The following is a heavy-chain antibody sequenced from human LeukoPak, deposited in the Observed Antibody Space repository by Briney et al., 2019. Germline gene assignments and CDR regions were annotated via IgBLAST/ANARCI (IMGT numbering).Heavy chain of an antibody. CDR1: GYSFTSYW. Sequence: GESLKISCKGSGYSFTSYWIGWVRQMPGKGLEWMGIIYPGDSDTRYSPSFQGQVTISADKSISTAYLQWSSLKASDTAMYYCARSGERGIVVVPAAIDAFDIWGQGTTVTVSS. CDR3: ARSGERGIVVVPAAIDAFDI. J-gene: IGHJ3*02. V-gene: IGHV5-51*01. D-gene: IGHD2-2*01. CDR2: IYPGDSDT.